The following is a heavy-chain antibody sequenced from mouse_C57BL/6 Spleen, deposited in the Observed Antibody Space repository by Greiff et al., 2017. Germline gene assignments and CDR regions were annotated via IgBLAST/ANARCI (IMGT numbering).Heavy chain of an antibody. Sequence: DVKLVEPEGGLVQPGSSMKLSCTASGFTFSDYYMAWVRQVPEKGLEWVANINYDGSSTYYLDSLKSRFIISRDNAKNILYLQMGSLKAEDTATYYCAREDENAMDYWGQGTSVTVSS. CDR2: INYDGSST. J-gene: IGHJ4*01. CDR1: GFTFSDYY. CDR3: AREDENAMDY. V-gene: IGHV5-16*01.